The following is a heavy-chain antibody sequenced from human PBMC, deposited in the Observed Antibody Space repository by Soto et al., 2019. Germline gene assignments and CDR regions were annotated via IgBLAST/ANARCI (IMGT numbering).Heavy chain of an antibody. Sequence: EVQLVESGGGLVQTGGSRRLSCEGSGFSLSIYDMTGVRQAAGKRLEWVAAIGADGDTYYSDSVKGRLTISRENTKNSLYLQMNSLRTGDTGVYHCAKARLYYYYGMDVWGQGTMVTVSS. CDR3: AKARLYYYYGMDV. CDR2: IGADGDT. CDR1: GFSLSIYD. V-gene: IGHV3-13*01. J-gene: IGHJ6*02.